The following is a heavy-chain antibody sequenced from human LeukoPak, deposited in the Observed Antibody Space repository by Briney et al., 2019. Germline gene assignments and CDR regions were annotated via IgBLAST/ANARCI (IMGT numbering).Heavy chain of an antibody. V-gene: IGHV3-66*01. D-gene: IGHD2-8*02. CDR3: AKAPLVRCTGAICYSFDY. J-gene: IGHJ4*02. Sequence: GGSLRLSCAASGFTVSSNYMSWVRQAPGKGLGWVSVIYSGGSTYYADSVKGRFTTSRDNSKNTLYLQMNSLRAEDTAVYYCAKAPLVRCTGAICYSFDYWGQGTLVTVSS. CDR2: IYSGGST. CDR1: GFTVSSNY.